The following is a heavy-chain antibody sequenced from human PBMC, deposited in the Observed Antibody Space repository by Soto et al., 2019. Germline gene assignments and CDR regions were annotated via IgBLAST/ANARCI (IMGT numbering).Heavy chain of an antibody. CDR1: GGSISSGDYY. Sequence: QVQLQESGPGLVKPSQTLSLTCTVSGGSISSGDYYWSWHRQPPGKGLEWIGYIYYSGSTYYNPSLMSRVTISVDTSKNQFSLKLSSVTAADTAVYYCARVYYYGSGRTRSFDPWGQATLVTVSS. V-gene: IGHV4-30-4*01. D-gene: IGHD3-10*01. CDR2: IYYSGST. CDR3: ARVYYYGSGRTRSFDP. J-gene: IGHJ5*02.